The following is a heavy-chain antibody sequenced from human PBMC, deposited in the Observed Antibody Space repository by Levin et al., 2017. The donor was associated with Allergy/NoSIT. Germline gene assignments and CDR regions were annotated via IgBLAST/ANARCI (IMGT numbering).Heavy chain of an antibody. CDR2: INTNNGNP. CDR1: GYTFTSYA. J-gene: IGHJ6*02. Sequence: ASVKVSCKASGYTFTSYAINWLRQAPGQGPEWMGWINTNNGNPRYAQGFTGRFVFSLDTSVSTANLQISSLKAEDTAVYYCASDITVRGSKAMDVWGHGTTVTVSS. D-gene: IGHD3-10*01. CDR3: ASDITVRGSKAMDV. V-gene: IGHV7-4-1*02.